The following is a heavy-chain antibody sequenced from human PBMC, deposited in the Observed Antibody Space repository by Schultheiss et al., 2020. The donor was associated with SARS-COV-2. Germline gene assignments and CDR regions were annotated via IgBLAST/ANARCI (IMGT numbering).Heavy chain of an antibody. CDR1: GFTFSSYA. J-gene: IGHJ6*02. D-gene: IGHD2-2*01. V-gene: IGHV3-23*01. CDR3: ARVPTLGSYGMDV. Sequence: GGSLRLSCAASGFTFSSYAMSWVRQAPGKGLEWVSAISGSGGSTYYADSVKGRFTISRDNAKNSLYLQMNSLRAEDTAVYYCARVPTLGSYGMDVWGQGTTVTVSS. CDR2: ISGSGGST.